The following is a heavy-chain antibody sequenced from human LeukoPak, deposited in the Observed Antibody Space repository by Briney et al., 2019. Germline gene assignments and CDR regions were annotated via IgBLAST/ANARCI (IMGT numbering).Heavy chain of an antibody. CDR3: ARSYYHDSSGLTGDY. D-gene: IGHD3-22*01. J-gene: IGHJ4*02. CDR2: IYYSGST. CDR1: GGSISSSSYY. Sequence: PSETLSLTCTVSGGSISSSSYYWGWIRQPPGKGLEWIGSIYYSGSTYYNPSLKSRVTISVDTSKNQFSLKLGSVTAADTAVYYCARSYYHDSSGLTGDYWGQGTRVTVSS. V-gene: IGHV4-39*01.